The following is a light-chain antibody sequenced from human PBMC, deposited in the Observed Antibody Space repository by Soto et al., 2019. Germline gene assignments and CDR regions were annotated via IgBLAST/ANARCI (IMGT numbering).Light chain of an antibody. Sequence: IVLTQSPGTLSLSPGERATLSCSASQSIRNIYLAWYQQKPGQAPRLIIYSTSSRATGIPDRFSGSGSGTDFTLTISRLEPEDLGVFYCHHYATDTFGQGTKLEI. CDR2: STS. J-gene: IGKJ2*01. CDR3: HHYATDT. V-gene: IGKV3-20*01. CDR1: QSIRNIY.